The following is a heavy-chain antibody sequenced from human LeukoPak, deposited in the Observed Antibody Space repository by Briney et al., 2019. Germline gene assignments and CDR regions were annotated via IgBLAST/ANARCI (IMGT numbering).Heavy chain of an antibody. Sequence: GGSLRLSCAASGFTFSNAWMSWVRQAPGKGLEWVGRIKSKTDGGTTDYAAPVKGRFTISRDDSKNTLYLQMNSLRTEDTAVYYCTTPLLHHVDTAMVDEETDAFDIWGQGTMVTVSS. J-gene: IGHJ3*02. CDR1: GFTFSNAW. D-gene: IGHD5-18*01. CDR2: IKSKTDGGTT. CDR3: TTPLLHHVDTAMVDEETDAFDI. V-gene: IGHV3-15*01.